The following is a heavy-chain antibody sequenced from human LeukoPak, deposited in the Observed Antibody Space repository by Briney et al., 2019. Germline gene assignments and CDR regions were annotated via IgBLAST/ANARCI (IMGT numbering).Heavy chain of an antibody. V-gene: IGHV1-2*04. D-gene: IGHD6-13*01. Sequence: ASVKVSCKASGYSFTGYYIHWVRQAPGQGLEWMGWINPNSGGTNSAQQFQGWVTMTRDTSISTAYMELSRLRSDDTAVYYCATQTAGYYYGMDVWGQGTTVTVSS. J-gene: IGHJ6*02. CDR1: GYSFTGYY. CDR3: ATQTAGYYYGMDV. CDR2: INPNSGGT.